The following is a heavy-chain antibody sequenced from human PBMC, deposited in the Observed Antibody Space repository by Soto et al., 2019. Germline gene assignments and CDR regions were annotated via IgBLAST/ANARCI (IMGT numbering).Heavy chain of an antibody. CDR3: ARFMPDP. V-gene: IGHV3-30-3*01. Sequence: QVQLVESGGGVVQPGRSLRLSCAASGFTFSRSAMHWVRQAPGKGLEWVAFISYDGSNKYYTDSVKGRFTISRDNSNNTLYLQMNSLRAEETAVYYWARFMPDPWGQGTLVTVSS. CDR1: GFTFSRSA. CDR2: ISYDGSNK. J-gene: IGHJ5*02. D-gene: IGHD2-2*01.